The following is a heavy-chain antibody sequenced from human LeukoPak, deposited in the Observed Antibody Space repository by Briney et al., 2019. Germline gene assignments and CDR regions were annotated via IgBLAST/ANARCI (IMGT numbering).Heavy chain of an antibody. CDR3: ATVSCSSTSCYEEKYYFDY. Sequence: ASLKVSCKVSGYTLTELSMYWVREAPGKRLECMGGFDPEDGETIYAQKFQGRVTMTEDTSTDTAYMEPSSLRSEDTAVYYCATVSCSSTSCYEEKYYFDYCGQGTLVTVSS. D-gene: IGHD2-2*01. CDR1: GYTLTELS. V-gene: IGHV1-24*01. CDR2: FDPEDGET. J-gene: IGHJ4*02.